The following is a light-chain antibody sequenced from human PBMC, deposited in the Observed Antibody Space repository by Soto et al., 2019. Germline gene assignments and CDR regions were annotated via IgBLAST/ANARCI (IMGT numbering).Light chain of an antibody. CDR3: QQYNRYYS. CDR2: KAS. CDR1: QTIGTW. Sequence: IQMTQSHSTLSASVGDTVTITCRASQTIGTWLAWYQQKPAKAPKLLIYKASTLESGVPSRFSGSGSGTEFTLTISSLQPDDFATYYCQQYNRYYSFGQGTKV. J-gene: IGKJ2*03. V-gene: IGKV1-5*03.